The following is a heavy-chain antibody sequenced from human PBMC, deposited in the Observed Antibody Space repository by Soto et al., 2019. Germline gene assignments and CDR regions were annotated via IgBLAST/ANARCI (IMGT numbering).Heavy chain of an antibody. CDR3: ARAPDYYDSSGPGRDFDY. V-gene: IGHV1-3*01. CDR1: AYTFTSYS. D-gene: IGHD3-22*01. CDR2: INAGNGNT. Sequence: AAGKVCCKASAYTFTSYSMHWVRQAPGQRLEWMGWINAGNGNTKYSQKFQGRVTITRDTSASTAYMELSSLRSEDTAVYYCARAPDYYDSSGPGRDFDYWGQGTLVTVSS. J-gene: IGHJ4*02.